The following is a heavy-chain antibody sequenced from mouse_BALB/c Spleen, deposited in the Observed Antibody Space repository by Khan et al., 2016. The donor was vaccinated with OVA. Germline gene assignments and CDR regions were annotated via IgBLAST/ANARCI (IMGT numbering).Heavy chain of an antibody. CDR3: ARDDWFTY. J-gene: IGHJ3*01. V-gene: IGHV5-6-5*01. Sequence: VQLKESGGDLVKPGGSLKLSCAASGFTFSNYAMSWVRQTPEKRLEWVASISSGGTTYFPDSVKGRFTISRDNGRNILYLQMSSLSSEDTAMYYCARDDWFTYWGQGTLVTVSA. CDR1: GFTFSNYA. CDR2: ISSGGTT.